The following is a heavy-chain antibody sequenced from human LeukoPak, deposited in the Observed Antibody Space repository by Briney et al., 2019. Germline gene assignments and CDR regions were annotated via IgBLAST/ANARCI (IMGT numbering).Heavy chain of an antibody. Sequence: ETLSLTCTVSAAPITSYYWSWIRQPPGKGLEWIGYIYYSGSTNYNPSLKSRVDISVDTSKNQVSLRLSSVTAADMAVYYCARGGSIVGATPHDAFDIWGQGTVVTVS. CDR3: ARGGSIVGATPHDAFDI. CDR1: AAPITSYY. J-gene: IGHJ3*02. D-gene: IGHD1-26*01. CDR2: IYYSGST. V-gene: IGHV4-59*01.